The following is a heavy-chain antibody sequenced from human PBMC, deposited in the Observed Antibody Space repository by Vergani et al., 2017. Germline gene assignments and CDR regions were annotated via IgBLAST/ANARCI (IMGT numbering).Heavy chain of an antibody. CDR2: ISSSSSTI. Sequence: EVQLVESGGGLVQPGGSLRLSCAASGFTFSSYSMNWVRQAPGKGLEWVSYISSSSSTIYYADSVKGRFTISRDNAKNSLYLQMNSLRAEDTAVYYCAGESSTSWYYYYGMDVWGQGTTVTVSS. CDR3: AGESSTSWYYYYGMDV. D-gene: IGHD2-2*01. V-gene: IGHV3-48*01. CDR1: GFTFSSYS. J-gene: IGHJ6*02.